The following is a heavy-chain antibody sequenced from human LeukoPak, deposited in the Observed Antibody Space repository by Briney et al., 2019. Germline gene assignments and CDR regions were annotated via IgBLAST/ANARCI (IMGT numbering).Heavy chain of an antibody. D-gene: IGHD6-19*01. Sequence: GGSLRLSCAASEFTFSTYAMSWVRQAPGKGLEWVSGISGDGGITYYADSVRGRFTISRDNSKNTLYLQMNSLRAEDTAVYYCAKSSGPGGYYYYGMDVWGQGTTVTVPS. V-gene: IGHV3-23*01. CDR3: AKSSGPGGYYYYGMDV. J-gene: IGHJ6*02. CDR1: EFTFSTYA. CDR2: ISGDGGIT.